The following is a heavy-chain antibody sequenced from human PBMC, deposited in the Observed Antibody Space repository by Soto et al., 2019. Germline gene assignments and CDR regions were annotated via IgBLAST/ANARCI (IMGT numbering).Heavy chain of an antibody. D-gene: IGHD2-15*01. Sequence: QITLKESGPTLVKPTQTLTLTCTFSGFSLSTSGVGVGWIRQPPGKALEWLALIYWDDDKRYSPSLKSRLTITKDTSKNQVVLTMTNMDPVDTATYYCAHYCSGGSCYRDAFDIWGQGTMVTVSS. CDR1: GFSLSTSGVG. V-gene: IGHV2-5*02. CDR3: AHYCSGGSCYRDAFDI. CDR2: IYWDDDK. J-gene: IGHJ3*02.